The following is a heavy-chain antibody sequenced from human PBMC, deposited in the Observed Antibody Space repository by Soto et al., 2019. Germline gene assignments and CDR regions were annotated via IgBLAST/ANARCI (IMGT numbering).Heavy chain of an antibody. Sequence: QVQLVESGGGVVPSGRSLRLPCAASGFTFKNYAMHWVRQAPGKGLEWVAVISTDGSDTDYADSVKGRFTISRDNSKNTLYLQMNSLRDEDTAVYYCARHRGSYLRIGYYFDYWGQGTLVTVSS. CDR2: ISTDGSDT. J-gene: IGHJ4*02. D-gene: IGHD1-26*01. CDR1: GFTFKNYA. V-gene: IGHV3-30-3*01. CDR3: ARHRGSYLRIGYYFDY.